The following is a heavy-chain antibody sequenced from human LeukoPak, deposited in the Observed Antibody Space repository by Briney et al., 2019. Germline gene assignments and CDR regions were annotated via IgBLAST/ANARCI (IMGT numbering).Heavy chain of an antibody. CDR1: GFTFSVYS. CDR2: ISSSSNYR. D-gene: IGHD3-10*01. V-gene: IGHV3-21*04. J-gene: IGHJ3*02. CDR3: AKEGPQLLWFGESWGAFDI. Sequence: PGGSLRLSCAASGFTFSVYSMNWVRQAPGKGLEWVSSISSSSNYRYYADSVKGRFTISRDNAKNSLYLQMNSLRAEDTALYYCAKEGPQLLWFGESWGAFDIWGQGTMVTVSS.